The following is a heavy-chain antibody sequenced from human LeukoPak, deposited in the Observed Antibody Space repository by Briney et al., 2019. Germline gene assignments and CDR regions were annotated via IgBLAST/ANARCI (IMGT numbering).Heavy chain of an antibody. J-gene: IGHJ4*02. CDR1: GFTFSSYW. Sequence: PGGSLRLSCAASGFTFSSYWMNWARQAPGKGLEWVASINRNGNVNYYVDSVKGRFTISRDNAKNSLYLQMSNLRAEDTAVYYCAKDLNGGNSDNGMCFGYWGQGTLVTVSS. CDR3: AKDLNGGNSDNGMCFGY. D-gene: IGHD4-23*01. V-gene: IGHV3-7*03. CDR2: INRNGNVN.